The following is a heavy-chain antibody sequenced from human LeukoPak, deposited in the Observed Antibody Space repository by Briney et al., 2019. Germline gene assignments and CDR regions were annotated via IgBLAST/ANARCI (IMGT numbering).Heavy chain of an antibody. D-gene: IGHD2-15*01. CDR1: GYTFTSYY. J-gene: IGHJ4*02. V-gene: IGHV1-46*01. CDR2: INPSGGST. Sequence: ASVKVSCKASGYTFTSYYMHWVRQAPGQGLEWMGKINPSGGSTSYAQKFQGRVTMTRDMSTSTVYMELSSLRSEDTAVYYCARGWGLYCSGGSCYFDYWGQGTLVTVSS. CDR3: ARGWGLYCSGGSCYFDY.